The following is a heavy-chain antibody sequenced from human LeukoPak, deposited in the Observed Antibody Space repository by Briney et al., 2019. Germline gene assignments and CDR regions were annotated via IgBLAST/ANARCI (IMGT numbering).Heavy chain of an antibody. V-gene: IGHV4-59*08. CDR3: ARIPGYSSGWYGFDY. Sequence: PSETLSLTCTVSGGSISSYYWSWIRQPPGKGLEWIGYIYYSGSTNYNPSLKSRVTISVDTSKNQFSLKLGSVTAADTAVYYCARIPGYSSGWYGFDYWGQGTLVTVSS. CDR2: IYYSGST. D-gene: IGHD6-19*01. J-gene: IGHJ4*02. CDR1: GGSISSYY.